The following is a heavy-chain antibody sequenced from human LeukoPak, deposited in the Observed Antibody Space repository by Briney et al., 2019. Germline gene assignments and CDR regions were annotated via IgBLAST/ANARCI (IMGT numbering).Heavy chain of an antibody. V-gene: IGHV1-46*01. J-gene: IGHJ4*02. CDR1: GYTFTSYY. CDR2: INPSGGST. CDR3: ATGYSYGYFDY. Sequence: ASVKVSCKASGYTFTSYYMHWVRQAPGQGLEWMGIINPSGGSTSYAQKFQGRVTMTGDMSTSTVYMELSSLRSEDTAVYYCATGYSYGYFDYWGQGTLVTVSS. D-gene: IGHD5-18*01.